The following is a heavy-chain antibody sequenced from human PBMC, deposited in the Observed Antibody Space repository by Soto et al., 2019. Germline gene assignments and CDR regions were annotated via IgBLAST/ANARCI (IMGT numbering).Heavy chain of an antibody. CDR3: AREASHYDFWSGYYADY. CDR2: IYPGDSDT. V-gene: IGHV5-51*01. D-gene: IGHD3-3*01. J-gene: IGHJ4*02. Sequence: PGESLKISCKGSGYSFTSYWIGWVRQMPGKGLEWMGIIYPGDSDTRYSPSFQGQVTISADKSISTAYLQWSSLKASDTAMYYCAREASHYDFWSGYYADYWGQGTLVTVSS. CDR1: GYSFTSYW.